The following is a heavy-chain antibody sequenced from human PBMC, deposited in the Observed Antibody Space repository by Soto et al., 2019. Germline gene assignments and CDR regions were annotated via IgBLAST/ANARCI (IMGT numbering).Heavy chain of an antibody. CDR2: IYQSGST. Sequence: SETLSLTCAASGGSISGGGYSWSWIRQTPGKGLEWIGYIYQSGSTYYNPSLKSRVTISVDRSRNQFSLKLSSVTAADTAVYFCATQSYSNSGAYYYYAMDVWGQGTTVTVSS. J-gene: IGHJ6*02. CDR3: ATQSYSNSGAYYYYAMDV. V-gene: IGHV4-30-2*01. D-gene: IGHD4-4*01. CDR1: GGSISGGGYS.